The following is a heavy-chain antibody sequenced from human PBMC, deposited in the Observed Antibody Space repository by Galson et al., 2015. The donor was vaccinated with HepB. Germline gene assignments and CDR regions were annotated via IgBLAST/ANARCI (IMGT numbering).Heavy chain of an antibody. CDR1: GYSFTSYW. V-gene: IGHV5-10-1*01. CDR2: IDPSDSYT. D-gene: IGHD5-12*01. CDR3: ARLNPGEWLRQTTIDY. J-gene: IGHJ4*02. Sequence: QSGAEVKKPGESLRISCKGSGYSFTSYWISWVRQMPGKGLEWMGRIDPSDSYTNYSPSFQGHVTISADKSISTAYLQWSSLKASDTAMYYCARLNPGEWLRQTTIDYWGQGTLVTVSS.